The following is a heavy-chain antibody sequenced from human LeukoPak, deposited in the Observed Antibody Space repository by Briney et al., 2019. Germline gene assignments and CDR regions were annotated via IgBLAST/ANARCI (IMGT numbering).Heavy chain of an antibody. CDR2: IYTRGSI. J-gene: IGHJ6*03. CDR3: ARTTEAHSWRTRYYDYYMDV. Sequence: SETLSLTCTVSGDSISSGSYYWTWIRQPAGKELEWIGRIYTRGSIDYNPSLKSRVTISVDTSKNQFSLKLSSVTAADTAVYYCARTTEAHSWRTRYYDYYMDVWGKGTTVTVSS. D-gene: IGHD6-13*01. CDR1: GDSISSGSYY. V-gene: IGHV4-61*02.